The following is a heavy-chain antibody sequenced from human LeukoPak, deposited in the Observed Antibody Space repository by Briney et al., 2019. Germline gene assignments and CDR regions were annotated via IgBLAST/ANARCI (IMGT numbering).Heavy chain of an antibody. D-gene: IGHD4-23*01. J-gene: IGHJ5*02. V-gene: IGHV4-34*01. CDR1: GGSFSGYY. CDR2: INHSGST. Sequence: PSETLSLTCAVYGGSFSGYYWSWIRQPPGKGLEWIGEINHSGSTNYNPSLKSRVTISVDTSKNQFSLKLTSVTAADTAVYYCARDRDGGNSYWFDPWGQGTLVTVSS. CDR3: ARDRDGGNSYWFDP.